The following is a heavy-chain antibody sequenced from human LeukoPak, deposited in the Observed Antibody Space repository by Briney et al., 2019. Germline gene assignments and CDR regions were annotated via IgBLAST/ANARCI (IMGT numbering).Heavy chain of an antibody. J-gene: IGHJ4*02. D-gene: IGHD6-25*01. Sequence: GGSLRLSCAASGFTFSSYWMSWVRQAPGKGLEWVANINQDGSEKYYVDSVKGRFTISRDNAKNSLYLQMDSLRAEDTGLYYCVGAGRAASNYWGQGTLVTVSS. CDR2: INQDGSEK. CDR3: VGAGRAASNY. V-gene: IGHV3-7*01. CDR1: GFTFSSYW.